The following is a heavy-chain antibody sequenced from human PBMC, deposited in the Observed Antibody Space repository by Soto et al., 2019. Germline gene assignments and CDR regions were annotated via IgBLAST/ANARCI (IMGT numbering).Heavy chain of an antibody. CDR3: ARSSSSSEGLDY. D-gene: IGHD6-6*01. J-gene: IGHJ4*02. Sequence: PSETLSLTCAVYGGSFSGYYWTWIRQAPGKSXXXXXXXXXXXXXXYSPSLKSRATISVDTPNNQFSLRLRSVTAADTAVYFCARSSSSSEGLDYWAQGTLVTVSS. CDR2: XXXXXXX. CDR1: GGSFSGYY. V-gene: IGHV4-34*01.